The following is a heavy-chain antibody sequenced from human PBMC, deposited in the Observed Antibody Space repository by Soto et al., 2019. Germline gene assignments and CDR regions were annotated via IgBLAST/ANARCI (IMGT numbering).Heavy chain of an antibody. Sequence: GGSLRLSCAASGLTFRSYWMHWVRQAPGKGLVWVSRINTDGSVAMYVDSVKGRFTISRDNAKNTLYLHMNSLRAEDTAVYYFVRDMQLRRLDSWGQGTLVTVSS. D-gene: IGHD2-2*01. J-gene: IGHJ4*02. CDR1: GLTFRSYW. CDR2: INTDGSVA. V-gene: IGHV3-74*03. CDR3: VRDMQLRRLDS.